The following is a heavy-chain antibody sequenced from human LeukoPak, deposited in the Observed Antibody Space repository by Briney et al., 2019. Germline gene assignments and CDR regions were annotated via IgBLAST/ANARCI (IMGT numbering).Heavy chain of an antibody. CDR2: IKQDGSEK. Sequence: GGSLRLSCAASGFTFSNFWMSWARQAPGKGLEWVANIKQDGSEKYYVDSVKGRFTIPRDNAKNSLYLQMSSLRGDDTALYYCASEDNTGSSAYWGQGTLVTVSS. CDR3: ASEDNTGSSAY. V-gene: IGHV3-7*01. J-gene: IGHJ4*02. D-gene: IGHD3-22*01. CDR1: GFTFSNFW.